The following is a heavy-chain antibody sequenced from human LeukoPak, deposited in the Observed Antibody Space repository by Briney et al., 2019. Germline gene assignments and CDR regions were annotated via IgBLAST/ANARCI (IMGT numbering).Heavy chain of an antibody. CDR3: ARAPRGYSGYDIAGWFDP. V-gene: IGHV1-69*06. CDR2: IIPIFGTA. Sequence: ASVKVSCKASGGTFSSYAISWVRQAPRQGLEWMGGIIPIFGTANYAQKFQGRVTITADKSTSTAYMELSSLRSEDTAVYYCARAPRGYSGYDIAGWFDPWGQGTLVTVSS. CDR1: GGTFSSYA. J-gene: IGHJ5*02. D-gene: IGHD5-12*01.